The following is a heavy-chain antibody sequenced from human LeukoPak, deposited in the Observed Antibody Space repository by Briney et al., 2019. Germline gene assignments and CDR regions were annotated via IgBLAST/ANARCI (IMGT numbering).Heavy chain of an antibody. V-gene: IGHV1-69*06. CDR3: ARVGIGYCSGGSCYYFDY. CDR2: IIPIFGTA. CDR1: GGTFSSYA. D-gene: IGHD2-15*01. Sequence: SVKVSYKASGGTFSSYAISWVRQAPGHGLEWMGGIIPIFGTANYAQKLQGRVTITADKSTSTAYMELSSLRSEDTAVYYCARVGIGYCSGGSCYYFDYWGQGTLVTVSS. J-gene: IGHJ4*02.